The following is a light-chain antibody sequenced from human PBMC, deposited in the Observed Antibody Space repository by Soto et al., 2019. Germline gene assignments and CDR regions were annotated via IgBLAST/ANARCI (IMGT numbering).Light chain of an antibody. CDR2: DAS. V-gene: IGKV3-20*01. CDR1: QSVTSSY. J-gene: IGKJ4*01. CDR3: QQYASSPLT. Sequence: EIVFTQSPGTLSLSPGEGATLSCRASQSVTSSYLAWYQQKRGQAPRLLMYDASSRATGIPDRFSGSGSGTDFTLTISRLEPEDFAVYFCQQYASSPLTFGGGTKVDIK.